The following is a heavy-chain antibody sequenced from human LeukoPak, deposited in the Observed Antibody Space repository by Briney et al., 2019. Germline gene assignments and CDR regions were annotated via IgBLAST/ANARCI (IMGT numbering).Heavy chain of an antibody. CDR2: IESGGRT. J-gene: IGHJ4*02. CDR1: GFTVSSTY. D-gene: IGHD5-18*01. CDR3: ARENGHIYGYAFLDQ. Sequence: GGSLRLSCAAPGFTVSSTYMSWVRQAPGKGLEWVSVIESGGRTYYADSVKGRFTISRDSSKNTLYLQMNSLRAEDAAFYFCARENGHIYGYAFLDQWGQGTLVTVSS. V-gene: IGHV3-53*01.